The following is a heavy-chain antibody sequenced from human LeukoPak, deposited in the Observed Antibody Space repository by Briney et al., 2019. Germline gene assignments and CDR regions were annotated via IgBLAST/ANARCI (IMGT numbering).Heavy chain of an antibody. J-gene: IGHJ2*01. CDR3: ARLIAARPGYWYFDL. Sequence: GGSLRLSCAASGFTFTSYGISWVRQAPGQGLEWMGWISAYNGNTNYAQKLQGRVTMTTDTSTSTAYMELRSLRSDDTAVYYCARLIAARPGYWYFDLWGRGTLVTVSS. CDR2: ISAYNGNT. CDR1: GFTFTSYG. V-gene: IGHV1-18*01. D-gene: IGHD6-6*01.